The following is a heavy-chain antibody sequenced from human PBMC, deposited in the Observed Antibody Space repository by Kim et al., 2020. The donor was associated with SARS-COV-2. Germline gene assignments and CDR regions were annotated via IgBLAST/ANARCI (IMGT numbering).Heavy chain of an antibody. J-gene: IGHJ6*02. V-gene: IGHV4-59*01. Sequence: SETLSLTCTVSGGSISSYYWSWIRQPPGKGLEWIGYIYYSGSTNYNPSLKSRVTISVDTSKNQFSLKLSSVTAADTAVYYCARANWDPYYYYGMDVWGQGTTVTVSS. CDR3: ARANWDPYYYYGMDV. CDR2: IYYSGST. D-gene: IGHD7-27*01. CDR1: GGSISSYY.